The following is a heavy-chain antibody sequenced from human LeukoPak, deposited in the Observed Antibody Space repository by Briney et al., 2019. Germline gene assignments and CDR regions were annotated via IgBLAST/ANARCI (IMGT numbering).Heavy chain of an antibody. V-gene: IGHV3-23*01. J-gene: IGHJ4*02. CDR3: AKDLAIPDTIFGVVIPAYFDS. CDR2: ISCSGGST. CDR1: GFTFSSYS. Sequence: GGSLRLSCAASGFTFSSYSRNWVRQAPGKGLEWVGAISCSGGSTYYADSVKGRFTISRDNSKNTLYLQMNSLRAEATAVYYSAKDLAIPDTIFGVVIPAYFDSWGQGTLVTAS. D-gene: IGHD3-3*01.